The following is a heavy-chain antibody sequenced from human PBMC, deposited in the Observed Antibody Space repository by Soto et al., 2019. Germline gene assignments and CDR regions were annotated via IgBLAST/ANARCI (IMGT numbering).Heavy chain of an antibody. CDR1: FGSISSCGCS. Sequence: SGPLSVTCSFPFGSISSCGCSCIFTRNPPGNGLEWIGYIYHSGSTYYNPSLKSRVTTSVDRSKNQFSLKLSSVTAADTAVYYCASGLLWFGESGLYYYGMDVWGQGTTVTVSS. CDR2: IYHSGST. J-gene: IGHJ6*02. CDR3: ASGLLWFGESGLYYYGMDV. D-gene: IGHD3-10*01. V-gene: IGHV4-30-2*01.